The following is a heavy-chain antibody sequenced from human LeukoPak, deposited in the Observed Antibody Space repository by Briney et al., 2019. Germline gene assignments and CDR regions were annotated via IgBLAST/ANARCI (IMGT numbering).Heavy chain of an antibody. V-gene: IGHV3-9*01. CDR2: ISWNSGSI. D-gene: IGHD6-13*01. Sequence: PGRSLRLSCAASGFTFDDYAMHWVRQAPGKGLEWVSGISWNSGSIGYADSVKGRFAISRDSAKNSLYLQLNSLRAEDTALYYCAKGKRDIAADLYYMDVWGKGTTVTASS. CDR3: AKGKRDIAADLYYMDV. J-gene: IGHJ6*03. CDR1: GFTFDDYA.